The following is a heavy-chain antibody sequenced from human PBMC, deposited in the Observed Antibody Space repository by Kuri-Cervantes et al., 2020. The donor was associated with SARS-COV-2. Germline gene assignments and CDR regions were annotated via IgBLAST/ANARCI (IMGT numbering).Heavy chain of an antibody. V-gene: IGHV4-34*01. CDR1: GGSFSGYY. CDR3: ARVIEYSSSSAMYYFDY. D-gene: IGHD6-6*01. CDR2: INHSGST. J-gene: IGHJ4*02. Sequence: SETLSLTCAVYGGSFSGYYWSWIRQPPGKGLEWIGEINHSGSTNYNPSLKSRVTISVDTSKNQFSLKLSSVTAADTAVYYCARVIEYSSSSAMYYFDYWGQGTLVTVSS.